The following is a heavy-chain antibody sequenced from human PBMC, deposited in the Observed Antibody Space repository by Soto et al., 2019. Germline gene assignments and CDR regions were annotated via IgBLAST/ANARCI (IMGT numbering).Heavy chain of an antibody. V-gene: IGHV4-31*03. D-gene: IGHD3-22*01. CDR1: GGSISSGNYY. Sequence: ASETLSLTCTVSGGSISSGNYYWSWIRQHPGKGLEWIGYIYSSGSTFFNPSLRSRLTISVDTSKNQFSLKLNSMTAADTAVYYCARTSYDRSGYLGHIDFWGQGTLVTVSA. CDR2: IYSSGST. J-gene: IGHJ4*02. CDR3: ARTSYDRSGYLGHIDF.